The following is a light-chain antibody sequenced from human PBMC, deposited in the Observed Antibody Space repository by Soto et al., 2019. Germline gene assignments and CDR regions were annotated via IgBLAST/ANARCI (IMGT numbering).Light chain of an antibody. V-gene: IGKV3-15*01. CDR3: QQYNNWPPTFT. CDR1: ESVSSN. CDR2: GAS. Sequence: DIVLTQSPATLSLSPGERATLSCRASESVSSNLAWYQQKPGQAPRLLIYGASTRATGIPARFSGSGSGTEFTLTISSLQSEDFAVYYCQQYNNWPPTFTFGPGTKVDIK. J-gene: IGKJ3*01.